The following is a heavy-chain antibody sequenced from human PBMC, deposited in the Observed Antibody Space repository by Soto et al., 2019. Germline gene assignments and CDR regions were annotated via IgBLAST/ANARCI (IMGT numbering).Heavy chain of an antibody. CDR2: INSDGSST. J-gene: IGHJ5*02. CDR1: GFTFSSYW. Sequence: VQLVESGGGLVQPGGSLRLSCAASGFTFSSYWMHWVRQAPGKGLVWVSRINSDGSSTSYADSVKGRFTISRDNAKNTLYLQMNSLRAEDTAVYYCARGIMAAAERFDPWGQGTLVTVSS. D-gene: IGHD6-13*01. V-gene: IGHV3-74*01. CDR3: ARGIMAAAERFDP.